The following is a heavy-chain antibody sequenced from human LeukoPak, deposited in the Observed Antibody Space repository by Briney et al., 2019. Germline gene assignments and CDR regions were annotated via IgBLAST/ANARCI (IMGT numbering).Heavy chain of an antibody. Sequence: SETLSLTCTVSGGPISSYYWSWIRQPPGRGLAWIGYIYYSGSTNYKPSLKSRVTISVDTSKNQFSLKLSSVTAADTAVYYCARGGYYGSGNDFRFDPWGQGTLVTVSS. CDR2: IYYSGST. CDR3: ARGGYYGSGNDFRFDP. D-gene: IGHD3-10*01. J-gene: IGHJ5*02. CDR1: GGPISSYY. V-gene: IGHV4-59*01.